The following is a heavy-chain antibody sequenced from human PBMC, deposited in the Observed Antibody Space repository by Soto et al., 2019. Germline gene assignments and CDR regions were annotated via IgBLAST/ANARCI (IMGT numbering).Heavy chain of an antibody. CDR2: IYHSGST. V-gene: IGHV4-38-2*01. J-gene: IGHJ4*02. CDR3: ARARITMVRGVIIIALFDY. Sequence: PSETLSLTCAVSGYSISSGYYWGWIRQPPGKGLEWIGSIYHSGSTYYNPSLKSRVTISVDTSKNQFSLKLSSVTAADTAVYYCARARITMVRGVIIIALFDYWGKGTLVTVSS. CDR1: GYSISSGYY. D-gene: IGHD3-10*01.